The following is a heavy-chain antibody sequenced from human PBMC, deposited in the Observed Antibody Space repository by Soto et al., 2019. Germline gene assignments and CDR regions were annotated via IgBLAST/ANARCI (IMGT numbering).Heavy chain of an antibody. CDR2: INDSGSI. J-gene: IGHJ2*01. D-gene: IGHD3-9*01. CDR1: GGSFSGYY. Sequence: QVQLQQWGAGPLRPLETLSLTCGVSGGSFSGYYLAWIRQSPGKGLELIGEINDSGSINYNPSLKSRVSISFDTSKNPYSLNLRSVTAADTSVYYCARESHDILTGPPWVWYFDLWGRGNLVTVSS. V-gene: IGHV4-34*01. CDR3: ARESHDILTGPPWVWYFDL.